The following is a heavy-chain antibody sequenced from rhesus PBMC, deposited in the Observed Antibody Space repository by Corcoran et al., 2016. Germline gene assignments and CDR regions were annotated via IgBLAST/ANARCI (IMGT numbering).Heavy chain of an antibody. CDR3: ARTTELGIPFDY. V-gene: IGHV4-173*01. CDR2: ITGSGVNT. CDR1: GGSISSDY. Sequence: QLQLQESGPGLVKPSETLSLTCAVSGGSISSDYWSWIRQPPGKGLEWIGRITGSGVNTDSNPSLKSRVTISIAPSKNQFSRRLRSVTAADTAVYYCARTTELGIPFDYWGQGVLVTVSS. J-gene: IGHJ4*01. D-gene: IGHD5-42*01.